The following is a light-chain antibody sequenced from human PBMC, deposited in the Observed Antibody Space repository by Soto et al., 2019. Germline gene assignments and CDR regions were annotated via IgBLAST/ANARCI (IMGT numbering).Light chain of an antibody. CDR1: SGDVGGYKY. CDR3: SSYTSSSTVV. V-gene: IGLV2-14*01. CDR2: DVS. J-gene: IGLJ3*02. Sequence: QSVLTQPASVSGSPGQSITISCTGASGDVGGYKYVSWYQQHPGKAPKLMIYDVSNRPSGVSSRFSGSKSGNTASLTISGLQAEDEADYYCSSYTSSSTVVFCGGTKLTVL.